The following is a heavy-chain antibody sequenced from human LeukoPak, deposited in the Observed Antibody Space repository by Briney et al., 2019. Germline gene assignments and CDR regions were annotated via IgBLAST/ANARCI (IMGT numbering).Heavy chain of an antibody. Sequence: GGSLRLSCAASGFTFSSYAMHWVRQAPGKGLEWVAVISYDGSNKYYADSVKGRFTISRDNSKNTLYLQMNSLRAEDTAVYYCARVDFWSGYYYFGYWGQGTLVTVSS. CDR2: ISYDGSNK. V-gene: IGHV3-30*01. J-gene: IGHJ4*02. CDR3: ARVDFWSGYYYFGY. CDR1: GFTFSSYA. D-gene: IGHD3-3*01.